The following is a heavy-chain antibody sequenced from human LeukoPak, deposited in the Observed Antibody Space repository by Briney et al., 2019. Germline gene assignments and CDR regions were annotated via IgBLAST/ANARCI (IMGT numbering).Heavy chain of an antibody. CDR3: AKDSPGALDY. D-gene: IGHD1-14*01. CDR1: GFTFTGSW. CDR2: IKEDGSVN. V-gene: IGHV3-7*01. Sequence: GGSLRLSCTASGFTFTGSWMAWVRQAPGKGLEWVANIKEDGSVNQYVDSVKGRFTISRDNAKNSLYLQMNSLRAEDTAVYFCAKDSPGALDYWGQGALVTVSS. J-gene: IGHJ4*02.